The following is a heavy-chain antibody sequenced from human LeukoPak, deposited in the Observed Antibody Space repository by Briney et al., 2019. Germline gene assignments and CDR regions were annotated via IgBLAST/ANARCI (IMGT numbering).Heavy chain of an antibody. CDR3: ARGDDYGDYTWIYFDY. D-gene: IGHD4-17*01. CDR2: IYSGGST. Sequence: PGGSLRLSCAASGFTVSSNYMSWVRQAPGKGLEWVSVIYSGGSTYYADSVKGRFTISRDNSKNTLYLQMNSLRAEDTAVYYCARGDDYGDYTWIYFDYWGRGTLVTVSS. CDR1: GFTVSSNY. J-gene: IGHJ4*02. V-gene: IGHV3-53*01.